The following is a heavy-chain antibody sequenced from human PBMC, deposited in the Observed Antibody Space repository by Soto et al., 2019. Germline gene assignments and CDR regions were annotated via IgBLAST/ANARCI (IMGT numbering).Heavy chain of an antibody. V-gene: IGHV3-33*01. J-gene: IGHJ1*01. D-gene: IGHD2-2*01. CDR1: RFLFSTYA. CDR2: IWYDGSHI. CDR3: ASGNRADDYADFRH. Sequence: QVQLVESGGGVVQPGRSLRLSCAASRFLFSTYAMHWVRQAPGKGLEWVAVIWYDGSHINYVDSVKGRFTLSRDNSKNTLYLQMNSLRAEDTAIYYCASGNRADDYADFRHWGQGTLVTVSS.